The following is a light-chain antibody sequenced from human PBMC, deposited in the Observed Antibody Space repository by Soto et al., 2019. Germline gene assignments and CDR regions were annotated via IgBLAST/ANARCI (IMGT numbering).Light chain of an antibody. CDR2: KAS. CDR1: QTISSW. Sequence: IQITQSPYTLSGSVGDRVTITCRASQTISSWLAWYQQKPGKAPKLLIYKASSLESGVPSRFSGSGSGTEFTLTIICLQPDDFATYYCQLDTSYSRTFAEGTRVDIK. CDR3: QLDTSYSRT. V-gene: IGKV1-5*03. J-gene: IGKJ1*01.